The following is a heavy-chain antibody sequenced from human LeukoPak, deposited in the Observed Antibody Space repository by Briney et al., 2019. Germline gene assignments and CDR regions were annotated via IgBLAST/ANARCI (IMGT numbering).Heavy chain of an antibody. D-gene: IGHD7-27*01. CDR2: ISYDGSNK. CDR3: ARSSDTGDHYFDY. CDR1: GFTSSSYS. J-gene: IGHJ4*02. V-gene: IGHV3-30*03. Sequence: GGSLRLSCAASGFTSSSYSMNWVRQAPGKGLEWVAVISYDGSNKYYADSVKGRFTISRDNSKNTLYLQMNSLRPEDTAVYYCARSSDTGDHYFDYWGQGTLVTVSS.